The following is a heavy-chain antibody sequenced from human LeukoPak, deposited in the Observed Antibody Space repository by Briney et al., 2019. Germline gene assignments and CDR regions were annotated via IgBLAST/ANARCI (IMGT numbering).Heavy chain of an antibody. J-gene: IGHJ6*04. D-gene: IGHD6-13*01. Sequence: ASVKVSCKASGYTFTGYYMHWVRQAPGQGLEWMGWINPNSGGTNYAQKFQGWVTMTRDTSISTAYMELSRLRSDDTAVYYCARSPPGSSSWYEVYGMDVRGKGTTVTVSS. V-gene: IGHV1-2*04. CDR3: ARSPPGSSSWYEVYGMDV. CDR1: GYTFTGYY. CDR2: INPNSGGT.